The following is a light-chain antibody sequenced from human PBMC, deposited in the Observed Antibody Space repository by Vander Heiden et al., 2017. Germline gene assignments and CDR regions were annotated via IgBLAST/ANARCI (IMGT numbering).Light chain of an antibody. V-gene: IGKV1-33*01. Sequence: DIQMTQSPSSLSASVGDRVTITCQASRDISNYLNWYQQKPGKAPKLLIYDASNLETGVTSRFRGSGSGTDFTFTISSLQPEDIATYYCQQYDYLPPYTFGQGTKLEIK. CDR2: DAS. J-gene: IGKJ2*01. CDR3: QQYDYLPPYT. CDR1: RDISNY.